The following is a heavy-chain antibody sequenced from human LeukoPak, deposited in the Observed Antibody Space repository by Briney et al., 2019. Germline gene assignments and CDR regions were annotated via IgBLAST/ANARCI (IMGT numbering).Heavy chain of an antibody. CDR2: IYWNDDK. CDR1: GLSLSTSGVG. V-gene: IGHV2-5*01. D-gene: IGHD3-22*01. CDR3: ARTYYYDSSGYYYGY. J-gene: IGHJ4*02. Sequence: SGPTLVKPTQTLTLTCTFSGLSLSTSGVGVGWIRQPPGKALEWLALIYWNDDKRYSPSLKSRLTITKDTSKNQVVLTMTNMDPVDTATYYCARTYYYDSSGYYYGYWGQGTLVTVSS.